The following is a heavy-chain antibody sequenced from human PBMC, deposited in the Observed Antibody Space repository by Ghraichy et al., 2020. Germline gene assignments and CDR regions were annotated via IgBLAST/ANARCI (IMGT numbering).Heavy chain of an antibody. D-gene: IGHD2-15*01. J-gene: IGHJ5*02. Sequence: ASVKVSCKASGYTFTGYYMHWVRQAPGQGLEWMGRINPNSGDTNYAQKFQGRVTMTRDTSISTAYMELSRLRSDDTAVYYCARTVVAATKGWFDPWGQGTLVTVSS. CDR1: GYTFTGYY. CDR3: ARTVVAATKGWFDP. CDR2: INPNSGDT. V-gene: IGHV1-2*06.